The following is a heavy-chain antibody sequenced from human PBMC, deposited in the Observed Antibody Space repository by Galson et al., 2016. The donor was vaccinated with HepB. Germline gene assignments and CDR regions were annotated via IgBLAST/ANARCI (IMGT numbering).Heavy chain of an antibody. V-gene: IGHV3-74*01. CDR3: TRYYDILTGYYASDY. D-gene: IGHD3-9*01. CDR2: IQSDRSTT. CDR1: GFTFSSYW. Sequence: SLRLPCAASGFTFSSYWMQRVGPAPGKGLVWVSRIQSDRSTTSYADSVKGRFTISRDHAKNTLYLQMNSLRAEDTAVYYCTRYYDILTGYYASDYWGQGTLVTVSS. J-gene: IGHJ4*02.